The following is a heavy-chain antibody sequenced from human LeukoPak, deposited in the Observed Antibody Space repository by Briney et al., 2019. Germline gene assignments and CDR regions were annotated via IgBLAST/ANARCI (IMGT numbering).Heavy chain of an antibody. J-gene: IGHJ4*02. V-gene: IGHV1-8*01. CDR2: MNPNRGHT. CDR3: ARSIVGVRKRNDY. CDR1: GYTFTSYD. D-gene: IGHD1-26*01. Sequence: ASVKVSCKPSGYTFTSYDIIWVRQASGQGLEWMGWMNPNRGHTGYAQKFQGRVTMTRTTSISTAYMELTSLTSEDSAVYYCARSIVGVRKRNDYWGQGTLVTVSS.